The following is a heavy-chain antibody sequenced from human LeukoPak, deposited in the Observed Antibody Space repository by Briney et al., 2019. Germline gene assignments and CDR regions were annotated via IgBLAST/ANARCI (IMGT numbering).Heavy chain of an antibody. V-gene: IGHV1-3*03. CDR3: ARDLTGYSSSPFDY. J-gene: IGHJ4*02. CDR1: GYTFTSYA. CDR2: INAGNGNT. D-gene: IGHD6-6*01. Sequence: ASVKVSCKASGYTFTSYAMHWVRQAPGQRLEWMGWINAGNGNTKYSQEFQGRVTMTRDMSTSTVYMELSSLRSEDTAVYYCARDLTGYSSSPFDYWGQGTLVTVSS.